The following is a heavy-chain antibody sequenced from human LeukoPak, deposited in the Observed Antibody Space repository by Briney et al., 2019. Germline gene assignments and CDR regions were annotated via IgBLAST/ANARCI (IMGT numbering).Heavy chain of an antibody. J-gene: IGHJ4*02. CDR3: ARSLGIAAAGNDY. Sequence: ASVKVSCKASGYTFTSYYMHWVRQAPGQGLEWMGIISPSGGSTSYAQKFQGRVTVTRDTSTSTVYMELSSLRSEDTAVYYCARSLGIAAAGNDYWGQGTLVTVSS. CDR1: GYTFTSYY. D-gene: IGHD6-13*01. CDR2: ISPSGGST. V-gene: IGHV1-46*01.